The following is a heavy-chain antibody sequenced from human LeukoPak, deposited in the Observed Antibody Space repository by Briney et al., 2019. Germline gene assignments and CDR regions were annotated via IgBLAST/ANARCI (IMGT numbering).Heavy chain of an antibody. V-gene: IGHV3-23*01. D-gene: IGHD3-22*01. Sequence: GGSLRLSCAASGFTFSSYSMNWVRQAPGKGLEWVSGISGSGDNTNYADSVKGRFTISRDNSKNTLYVQVNSLGTEDTTAYYCAKGSYYDSSGSFYFDYWGQGTLVTVSS. J-gene: IGHJ4*02. CDR1: GFTFSSYS. CDR2: ISGSGDNT. CDR3: AKGSYYDSSGSFYFDY.